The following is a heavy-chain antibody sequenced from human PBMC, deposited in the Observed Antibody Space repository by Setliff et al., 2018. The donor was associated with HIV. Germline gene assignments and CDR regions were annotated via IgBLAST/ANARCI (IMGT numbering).Heavy chain of an antibody. CDR2: ISSSGIYI. D-gene: IGHD3-16*02. CDR1: GFTFSDKN. J-gene: IGHJ6*03. CDR3: ARAQDVWGSFRYTNYYFYMDV. V-gene: IGHV3-21*01. Sequence: GGSLRLSCSASGFTFSDKNMNWVRQAPGKGLEWVSSISSSGIYIYYADSVKGRFTISRDNAKNSLYLQMNSLRAEDTAVYYCARAQDVWGSFRYTNYYFYMDVWGKGTTVTVS.